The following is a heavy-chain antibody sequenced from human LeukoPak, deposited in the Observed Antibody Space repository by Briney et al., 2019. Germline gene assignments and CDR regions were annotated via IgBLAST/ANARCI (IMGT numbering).Heavy chain of an antibody. CDR2: IIPIFGTA. CDR1: GGTFSSYA. J-gene: IGHJ4*02. D-gene: IGHD5-24*01. Sequence: SVKVSCKASGGTFSSYAISWVRQAPGQGLEWMGGIIPIFGTANYAQKFQGRVTITADESTSTAYMELSSLRSEDTAVYYCARVTEMATIWDYWGQGTLVIVSS. CDR3: ARVTEMATIWDY. V-gene: IGHV1-69*01.